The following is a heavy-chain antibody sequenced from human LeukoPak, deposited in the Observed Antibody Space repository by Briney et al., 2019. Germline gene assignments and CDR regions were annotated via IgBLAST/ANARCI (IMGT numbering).Heavy chain of an antibody. CDR1: GFTLRTYW. V-gene: IGHV3-7*01. J-gene: IGHJ3*01. D-gene: IGHD1-26*01. CDR3: ARWKMELQRNAFDF. Sequence: GGSLRLSCAASGFTLRTYWMSWIRQAPGKEPEWVADRNQDGSEEYYLQSVRGRFTVSRDNAQNAVFLQMTNLRADDTAVYYCARWKMELQRNAFDFWGQGTVVTVSS. CDR2: RNQDGSEE.